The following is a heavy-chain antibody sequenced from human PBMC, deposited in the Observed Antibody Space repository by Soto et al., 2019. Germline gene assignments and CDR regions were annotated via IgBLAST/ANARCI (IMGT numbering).Heavy chain of an antibody. Sequence: EVQLVESGGGLVKPGGSLRLSCAASGFTFSSYSMNWVRQAPGKGLEWVSSISSSSSYIYYADSVKGRFTISRDNAKNSLYLQMNSLRAEDTAVYYCARCRLPGYDSSGYYANDAFDIWGQGTMVTVSS. CDR1: GFTFSSYS. D-gene: IGHD3-22*01. CDR2: ISSSSSYI. CDR3: ARCRLPGYDSSGYYANDAFDI. V-gene: IGHV3-21*01. J-gene: IGHJ3*02.